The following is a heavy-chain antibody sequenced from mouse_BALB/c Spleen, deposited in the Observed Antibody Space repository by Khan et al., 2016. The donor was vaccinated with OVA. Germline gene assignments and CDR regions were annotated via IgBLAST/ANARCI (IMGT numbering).Heavy chain of an antibody. J-gene: IGHJ4*01. D-gene: IGHD2-1*01. V-gene: IGHV5-12*02. CDR2: ISNGGGNT. CDR1: GFTFSDYY. CDR3: ARHGDGKGDAMDY. Sequence: EVELVESGGGLVQPGGSLKLSCATSGFTFSDYYMYWFRQTPEKRLEWVAYISNGGGNTYYPDTVKDRFTISRDNAKNTLYLQMSRLRSEETALYYCARHGDGKGDAMDYWGQGTSVTVSS.